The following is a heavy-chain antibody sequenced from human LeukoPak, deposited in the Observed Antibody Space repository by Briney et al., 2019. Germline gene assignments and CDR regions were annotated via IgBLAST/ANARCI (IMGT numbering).Heavy chain of an antibody. CDR2: IYYSGST. CDR1: GGSISSGGYY. CDR3: ARELGKAYYYYYMDV. Sequence: SETLSLTCTVSGGSISSGGYYWSWIRQHPGKGLEWIGYIYYSGSTYYNPSLKSRVTISVDTSKDQFSLKLSSVTAADTAVYYCARELGKAYYYYYMDVWGKGTTVTVSS. D-gene: IGHD3-16*01. V-gene: IGHV4-31*03. J-gene: IGHJ6*03.